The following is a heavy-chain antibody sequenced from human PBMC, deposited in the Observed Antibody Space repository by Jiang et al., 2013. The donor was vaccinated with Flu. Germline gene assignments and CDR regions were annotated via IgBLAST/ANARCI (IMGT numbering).Heavy chain of an antibody. V-gene: IGHV3-30*18. J-gene: IGHJ4*02. D-gene: IGHD2-21*02. CDR3: AKDLTLFCGGDCSVFDY. CDR1: GFSFSSYG. CDR2: VSFDGSNS. Sequence: VQLLESGGGVVQPGRSLRLSCVASGFSFSSYGMHWVRQAPGKGLEWVAVVSFDGSNSWYADSVKGRFTISRDNSKNTLYLQMNSLRPEDTAVYYCAKDLTLFCGGDCSVFDYWGQGSLVTVSS.